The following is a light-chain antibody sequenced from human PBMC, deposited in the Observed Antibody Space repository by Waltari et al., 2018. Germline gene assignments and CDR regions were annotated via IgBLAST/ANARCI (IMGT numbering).Light chain of an antibody. CDR2: DAS. Sequence: DIQMTQSPSTLSASVGHRFTITCRASQSISSWLAWYQQKPGKAPKLLIYDASSLESGVPSRFSGSGSGTEFTLTISSLQPDDFATYYCQQYNSLWTFGQGTKVEIK. CDR3: QQYNSLWT. CDR1: QSISSW. J-gene: IGKJ1*01. V-gene: IGKV1-5*01.